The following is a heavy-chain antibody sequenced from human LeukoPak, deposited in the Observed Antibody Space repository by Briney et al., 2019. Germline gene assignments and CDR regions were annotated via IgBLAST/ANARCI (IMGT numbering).Heavy chain of an antibody. Sequence: PGGSLRLSCAASGFTFSGNAMSWVRQAPGKGLEWVSAIGGSGGSTYYADSVKGRFTISRDNAKNSLYLQMNSLRAEDTAVYYCAELGITMIGGVWGKGTTVTISS. CDR2: IGGSGGST. CDR1: GFTFSGNA. CDR3: AELGITMIGGV. D-gene: IGHD3-10*02. V-gene: IGHV3-23*01. J-gene: IGHJ6*04.